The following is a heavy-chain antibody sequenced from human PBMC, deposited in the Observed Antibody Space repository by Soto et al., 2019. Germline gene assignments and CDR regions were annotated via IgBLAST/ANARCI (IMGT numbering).Heavy chain of an antibody. CDR1: GGSISSGGYY. CDR2: IYYSGST. Sequence: PSETLSLTCTVSGGSISSGGYYWSWIRQHPGKGLEWIGYIYYSGSTYYNPSLKSRVTISVDTSKNQFSLKLSSVTAADTAVYYCARDSRSANIVLMVYATPDAFDIWGQGTMVTVSS. J-gene: IGHJ3*02. D-gene: IGHD2-8*01. V-gene: IGHV4-31*03. CDR3: ARDSRSANIVLMVYATPDAFDI.